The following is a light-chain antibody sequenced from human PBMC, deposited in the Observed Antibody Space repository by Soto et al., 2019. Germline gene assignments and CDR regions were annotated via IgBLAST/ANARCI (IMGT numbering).Light chain of an antibody. Sequence: EILWTQSHRTLSSSPSARGTPXGEASQRVSSSYLAWYQQKPGKAPRLLIYGASSRDTGIPDRFSGSGSGTDFSLTISRLEPEDFAVYYCQQYGSSPWTFGQGTKVDIK. CDR3: QQYGSSPWT. J-gene: IGKJ1*01. CDR1: QRVSSSY. CDR2: GAS. V-gene: IGKV3-20*01.